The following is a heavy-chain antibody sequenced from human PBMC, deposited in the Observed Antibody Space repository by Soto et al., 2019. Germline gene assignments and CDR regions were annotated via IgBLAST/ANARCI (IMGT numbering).Heavy chain of an antibody. CDR3: AREAYCGGDCYSYDYYYGMDV. Sequence: QVQLVQSGAEVKKPGSSVKVSCKASGGTFSSYTISWVRQAPGQGLEWMGRIIPILGIANYAQKFQGRVTSTAYKSEXXAXMXXSSLRSEDTAVYYCAREAYCGGDCYSYDYYYGMDVWGQGTTVTVSS. V-gene: IGHV1-69*08. CDR2: IIPILGIA. D-gene: IGHD2-21*02. J-gene: IGHJ6*02. CDR1: GGTFSSYT.